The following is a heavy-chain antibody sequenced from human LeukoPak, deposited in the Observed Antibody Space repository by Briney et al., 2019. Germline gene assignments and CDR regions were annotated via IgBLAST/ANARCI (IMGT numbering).Heavy chain of an antibody. CDR3: ASCPPNDYSNSYFDY. D-gene: IGHD4-11*01. V-gene: IGHV1-46*01. CDR1: GYTFTSYD. Sequence: ASVKVSCKASGYTFTSYDINWVRQAPGQGLEWMGIINPSGGSTSYAQKFQGRVTMTRDTSTSTVYMELSSLRSEDTAVYYCASCPPNDYSNSYFDYWGQGTLVTVSS. J-gene: IGHJ4*02. CDR2: INPSGGST.